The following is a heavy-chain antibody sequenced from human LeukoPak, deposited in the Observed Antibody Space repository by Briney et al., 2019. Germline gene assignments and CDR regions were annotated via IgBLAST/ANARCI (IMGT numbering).Heavy chain of an antibody. CDR1: GGSISTYY. Sequence: PSETLSLTCTVSGGSISTYYWNWIRQPPGKGLEWIGYIHYSGITNYNPSLRSRVTISVETSKNQFYLKLSSVTAADTAVYYCTGLINWNYGFDSWGQGTLVTVSS. V-gene: IGHV4-59*01. CDR3: TGLINWNYGFDS. CDR2: IHYSGIT. J-gene: IGHJ5*01. D-gene: IGHD1-7*01.